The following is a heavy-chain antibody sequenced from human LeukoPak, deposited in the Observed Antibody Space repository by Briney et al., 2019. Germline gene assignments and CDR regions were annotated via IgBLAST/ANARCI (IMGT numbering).Heavy chain of an antibody. D-gene: IGHD3-22*01. CDR3: ARAKVVAFDY. Sequence: SETLSLTCAVYGGSFSGYYWSWIRQPPGKGLEWIGEINHSGSTNYNPSLKSRVTISIDTSKNQFSLKLSSVTAADTAVYYCARAKVVAFDYWGQGTLVTVSS. V-gene: IGHV4-34*01. CDR1: GGSFSGYY. J-gene: IGHJ4*02. CDR2: INHSGST.